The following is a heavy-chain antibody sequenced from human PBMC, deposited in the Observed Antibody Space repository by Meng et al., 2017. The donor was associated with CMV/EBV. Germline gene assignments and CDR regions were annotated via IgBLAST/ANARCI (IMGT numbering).Heavy chain of an antibody. CDR1: GGSFSGYY. D-gene: IGHD6-19*01. CDR2: INHSGST. Sequence: SETLSLTCAVYGGSFSGYYWSWIRQPPGKGLAWIGEINHSGSTNYNPSLKSRVTISVDTSKNQFSLKLSSVTAADTAVYYCASITRRYSSGWYVGSNGVQNDYWGQGTLVTVSS. CDR3: ASITRRYSSGWYVGSNGVQNDY. V-gene: IGHV4-34*01. J-gene: IGHJ4*02.